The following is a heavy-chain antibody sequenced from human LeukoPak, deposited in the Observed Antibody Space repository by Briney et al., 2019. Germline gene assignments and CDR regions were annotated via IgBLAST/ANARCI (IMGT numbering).Heavy chain of an antibody. V-gene: IGHV3-33*06. J-gene: IGHJ4*02. D-gene: IGHD5-18*01. CDR3: AKGRGYSYGTGDY. CDR1: GFTFSSYG. CDR2: IWYDGSNK. Sequence: PGGSLRLSCAASGFTFSSYGMHWVRQAPGKGLEWVADIWYDGSNKYYADSVKGRFTISRDNSKNTLYLQMNSLRAEDTAVYYCAKGRGYSYGTGDYWGQGTLVTVSS.